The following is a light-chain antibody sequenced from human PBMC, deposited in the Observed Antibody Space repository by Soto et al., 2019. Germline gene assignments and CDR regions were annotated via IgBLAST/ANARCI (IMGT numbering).Light chain of an antibody. Sequence: QSALTQPPSASGSPGQSVAISCTGTSSDVGGYNYVSWYQQHPGKAPKLMIYEVNKRPSGVPDRFSGSKSGNTASLTVSGLQAEDEADYYCSSHAGSRNVFATGTKVSV. CDR1: SSDVGGYNY. J-gene: IGLJ1*01. V-gene: IGLV2-8*01. CDR2: EVN. CDR3: SSHAGSRNV.